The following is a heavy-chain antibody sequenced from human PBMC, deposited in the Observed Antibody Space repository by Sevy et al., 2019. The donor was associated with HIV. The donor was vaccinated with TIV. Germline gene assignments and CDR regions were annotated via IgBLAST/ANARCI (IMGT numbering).Heavy chain of an antibody. Sequence: GGSLRLSCAASGFTLSDHYMEWVRQAPGKGLEWVDRIRNEADCYTTEYAASVKGRFTISRDDSENSLYLLMNSLKTEDTAVYYCTTHAGIAAAGRVFDYWGQGTLVTVSS. CDR1: GFTLSDHY. D-gene: IGHD6-13*01. CDR2: IRNEADCYTT. J-gene: IGHJ4*02. CDR3: TTHAGIAAAGRVFDY. V-gene: IGHV3-72*01.